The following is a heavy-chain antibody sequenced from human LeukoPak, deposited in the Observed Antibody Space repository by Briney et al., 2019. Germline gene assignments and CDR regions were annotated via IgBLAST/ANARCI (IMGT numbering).Heavy chain of an antibody. D-gene: IGHD2-2*01. Sequence: TPSETLSLTCAVYGGSFSGYYWSWIRQPPGKGXXXXXEINHSGSTNYNPSLKSRVTISVDTSKNQFSLKLSSVTAADTAVYYCARASGCSSTSCYFRYWGQGTLVTVSS. CDR2: INHSGST. CDR3: ARASGCSSTSCYFRY. V-gene: IGHV4-34*01. J-gene: IGHJ4*02. CDR1: GGSFSGYY.